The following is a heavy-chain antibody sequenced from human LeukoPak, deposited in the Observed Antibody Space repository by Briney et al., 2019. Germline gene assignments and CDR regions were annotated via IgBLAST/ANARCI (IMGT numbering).Heavy chain of an antibody. J-gene: IGHJ4*02. Sequence: GRSLRLSCAASGFTFDDYAMHWVRQAPGKGLEWVSGISWNSGSIGYADSVKGRFTISRDNAKNSLYLQMNSLRAEDTALYYCAKGYSYGLHYFDYWGQGTLVTVSS. CDR1: GFTFDDYA. D-gene: IGHD5-18*01. CDR3: AKGYSYGLHYFDY. CDR2: ISWNSGSI. V-gene: IGHV3-9*01.